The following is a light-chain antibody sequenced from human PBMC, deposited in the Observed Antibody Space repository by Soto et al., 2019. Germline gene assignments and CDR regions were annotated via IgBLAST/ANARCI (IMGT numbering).Light chain of an antibody. CDR2: AAS. CDR1: QSISSY. CDR3: NQGNSTPFP. Sequence: DIQMTQSPSSLSASVGDRVTITCRASQSISSYLNWYQQKPGKAPKLLIYAASSLQSGVPTRFSGSGSGTDFTLTISSLQPEVFATYSGNQGNSTPFPFGEGTLLEF. V-gene: IGKV1-39*01. J-gene: IGKJ5*01.